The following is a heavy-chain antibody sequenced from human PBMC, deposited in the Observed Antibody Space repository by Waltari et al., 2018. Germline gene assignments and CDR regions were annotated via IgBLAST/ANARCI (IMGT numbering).Heavy chain of an antibody. CDR1: GFILSHCN. CDR2: ISNDGNNK. CDR3: VKYSGFDYFFDY. V-gene: IGHV3-30*18. Sequence: QMQLVESGGGVVQPGRSLRLSGAASGFILSHCNMHWVRQAPGQGLEWVAGISNDGNNKDYADSVKTRFTVSRENSKNTLYLQINSLRDDDTAVYYCVKYSGFDYFFDYWGQGTLVTVSS. D-gene: IGHD5-12*01. J-gene: IGHJ4*02.